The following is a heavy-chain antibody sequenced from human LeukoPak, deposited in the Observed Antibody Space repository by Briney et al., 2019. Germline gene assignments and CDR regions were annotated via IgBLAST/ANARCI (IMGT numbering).Heavy chain of an antibody. CDR2: IYYSGST. J-gene: IGHJ3*02. V-gene: IGHV4-59*01. D-gene: IGHD3-22*01. CDR1: GGSISSYY. CDR3: ARDRYYYDSSGYSDAFDI. Sequence: SETLSLTCTVSGGSISSYYWSWIRQPPGKGLEWIGYIYYSGSTNYNPSLKSRVTISVDTSKNQFSLKLSSMTAADTAVYYCARDRYYYDSSGYSDAFDIWGQGTMVTVSS.